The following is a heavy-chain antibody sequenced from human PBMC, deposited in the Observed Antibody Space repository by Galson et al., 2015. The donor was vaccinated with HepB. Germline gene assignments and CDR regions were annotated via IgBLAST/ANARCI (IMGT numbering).Heavy chain of an antibody. CDR1: GFTFSSYS. J-gene: IGHJ5*02. Sequence: SLRLSCAASGFTFSSYSMNWVRQAPGKGLEWVSSISSSSSYIYYADSVKGRFTISRDNAKNSLYLQMNSLRAEDTAVYYCARSGDIEDIMITFGGVIVNTWGQGTLVTVSS. CDR2: ISSSSSYI. CDR3: ARSGDIEDIMITFGGVIVNT. V-gene: IGHV3-21*01. D-gene: IGHD3-16*02.